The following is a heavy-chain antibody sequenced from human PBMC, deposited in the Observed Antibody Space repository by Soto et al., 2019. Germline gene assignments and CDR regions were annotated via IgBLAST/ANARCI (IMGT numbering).Heavy chain of an antibody. Sequence: WASVKVSCKASGYTFTSYAMHWVRQAPGQRLEWMGWINAGNGNTKYSQKFQGRVTITRDTSASTAYMELSSLRSEDTAVYSCAKASSHYGSGSYYTNDYWGQGTLVTVSS. CDR1: GYTFTSYA. CDR3: AKASSHYGSGSYYTNDY. D-gene: IGHD3-10*01. V-gene: IGHV1-3*01. CDR2: INAGNGNT. J-gene: IGHJ4*02.